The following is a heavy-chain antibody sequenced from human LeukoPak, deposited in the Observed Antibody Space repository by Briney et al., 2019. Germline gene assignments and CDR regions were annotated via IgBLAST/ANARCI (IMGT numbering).Heavy chain of an antibody. Sequence: SETLSLTCTVSGGSISSYYWSWIRQPPGKGLEWIGYIYYSVSTNYNPSLKSRVTISVDTSKNQFSLKLSSVTAADTAVYYCARASRAAGRYYDFWSGYYHYGMDVWGQGTTVTVSS. CDR1: GGSISSYY. CDR3: ARASRAAGRYYDFWSGYYHYGMDV. D-gene: IGHD3-3*01. CDR2: IYYSVST. V-gene: IGHV4-59*01. J-gene: IGHJ6*02.